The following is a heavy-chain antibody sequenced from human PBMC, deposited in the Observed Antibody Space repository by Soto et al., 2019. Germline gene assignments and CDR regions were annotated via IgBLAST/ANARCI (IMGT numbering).Heavy chain of an antibody. D-gene: IGHD4-17*01. J-gene: IGHJ6*03. CDR3: AKDGLRVYYYYMDG. CDR2: ISGSGGST. CDR1: GFTFSNYA. V-gene: IGHV3-23*01. Sequence: GGSLRLSCAASGFTFSNYAMGWVRQAPGKGLEWVSAISGSGGSTYYADSVKGRFTISRDNSKNTLYLQMNSLRAEDTAVYYCAKDGLRVYYYYMDGWGKGTTVTVAS.